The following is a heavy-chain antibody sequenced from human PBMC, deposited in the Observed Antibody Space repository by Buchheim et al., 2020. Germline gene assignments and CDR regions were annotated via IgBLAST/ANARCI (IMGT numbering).Heavy chain of an antibody. CDR2: ISSSSRTI. V-gene: IGHV3-48*01. D-gene: IGHD6-19*01. CDR1: GFSFSSYS. Sequence: EVQLVESGGGLVQPGGSLRLSCAASGFSFSSYSMNWVRQAPGKGLEWVSYISSSSRTIHYTDSVKGRFTISRDNAKNSLYRQMNSLRAEDTAVYYCARKVDSSGWDNNWFDPWGQGTL. CDR3: ARKVDSSGWDNNWFDP. J-gene: IGHJ5*02.